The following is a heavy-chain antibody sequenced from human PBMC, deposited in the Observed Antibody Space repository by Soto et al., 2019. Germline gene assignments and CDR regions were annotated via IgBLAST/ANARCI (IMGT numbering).Heavy chain of an antibody. D-gene: IGHD3-22*01. CDR2: ISPDGTDK. Sequence: GGSLRLSCAASGFTFTGYGMHWVRQAPGKGLEWVAVISPDGTDKYYADSVKGRFTISRDNSKNTLYLQMNSLRAEDTAVYYCAKSYYYGSSGLYSTRGYYYYFGMDVWGPGTPVTVYS. J-gene: IGHJ6*02. CDR3: AKSYYYGSSGLYSTRGYYYYFGMDV. V-gene: IGHV3-30*18. CDR1: GFTFTGYG.